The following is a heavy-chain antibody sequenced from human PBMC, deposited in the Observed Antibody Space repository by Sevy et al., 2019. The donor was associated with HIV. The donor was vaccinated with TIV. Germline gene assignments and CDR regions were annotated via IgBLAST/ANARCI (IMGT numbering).Heavy chain of an antibody. J-gene: IGHJ5*02. CDR2: IYYSGST. Sequence: SETLPLTCTVSGGSISSSSYYWGWIRQPPGKGLEWIGSIYYSGSTYYNPSLKSRVTISVDTSKNQVSLKLSSVTAADTAVYYCAVITIFGVVTDNWFDPWGQGTRVTVSS. V-gene: IGHV4-39*01. CDR3: AVITIFGVVTDNWFDP. CDR1: GGSISSSSYY. D-gene: IGHD3-3*01.